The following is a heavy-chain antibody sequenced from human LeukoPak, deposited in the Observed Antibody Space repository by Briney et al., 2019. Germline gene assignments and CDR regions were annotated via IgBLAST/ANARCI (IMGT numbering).Heavy chain of an antibody. CDR1: GYTLTELS. V-gene: IGHV1-24*01. J-gene: IGHJ6*03. Sequence: ASVKVSCKVSGYTLTELSMHWVRQAPGKGLEWMGGFDPEDGETIYAQKFQGRVTMTEDTSTDTAYMELSSLRSEDTAVYYCATGGDGYNLGDYYYYYYMDVWGKGTTVTVSS. CDR3: ATGGDGYNLGDYYYYYYMDV. CDR2: FDPEDGET. D-gene: IGHD5-24*01.